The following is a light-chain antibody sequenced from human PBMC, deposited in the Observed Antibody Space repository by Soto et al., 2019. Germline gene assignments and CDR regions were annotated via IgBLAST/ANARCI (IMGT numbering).Light chain of an antibody. J-gene: IGLJ2*01. CDR2: FNN. Sequence: QSVLTQPPSASGTPGQRVTISCSGSSSNIGSTTVNCYQQLPGTAPKLLISFNNHRPSGVPDRFSGSKSGTSASLAISGLQSADEADYSCAAWDDSLNGVIFGGGTKLTVL. CDR3: AAWDDSLNGVI. V-gene: IGLV1-44*01. CDR1: SSNIGSTT.